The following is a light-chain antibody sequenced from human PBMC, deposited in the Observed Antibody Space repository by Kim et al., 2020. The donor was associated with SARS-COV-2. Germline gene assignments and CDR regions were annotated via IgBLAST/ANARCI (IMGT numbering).Light chain of an antibody. CDR1: QTVSTN. J-gene: IGKJ1*01. CDR2: GAS. V-gene: IGKV3-15*01. Sequence: VMTQSPATLSVSPGEGATLSCTASQTVSTNLAWYQQKPGQAPRLLISGASTRATGIPARFSGGGSGTEFTLTISSLQSEDFAVYYCQQYDKWPRTFGQGTKVDIK. CDR3: QQYDKWPRT.